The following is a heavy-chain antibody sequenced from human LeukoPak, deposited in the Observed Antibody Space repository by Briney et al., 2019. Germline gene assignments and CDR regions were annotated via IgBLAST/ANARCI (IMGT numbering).Heavy chain of an antibody. Sequence: PGGSLRLSCAASGFTFSSYGMHWVRQAPGKGLEWVAFIRYDGSNKYYADSVKGRFTISRDNSKNTLYLQMNSLRAEDTAVYYCATGQSGYSYGHVFDYWGQGTLVTVSS. D-gene: IGHD5-18*01. CDR1: GFTFSSYG. J-gene: IGHJ4*02. CDR3: ATGQSGYSYGHVFDY. V-gene: IGHV3-30*02. CDR2: IRYDGSNK.